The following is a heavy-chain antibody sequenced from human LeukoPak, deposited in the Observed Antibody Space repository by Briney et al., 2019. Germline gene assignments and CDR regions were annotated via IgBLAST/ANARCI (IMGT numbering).Heavy chain of an antibody. V-gene: IGHV4-39*07. J-gene: IGHJ4*02. CDR3: ARGRGYSGYDHATPFHY. Sequence: PSETLSLTCTVSGGTTSDSDYHWSWIRQSPGKGLEWIGEIYHSGSTNYNPSLKTRVTISVDTSKNQFSLKLSSVTAADTAVYYCARGRGYSGYDHATPFHYWGQGTLVTISS. CDR1: GGTTSDSDYH. D-gene: IGHD5-12*01. CDR2: IYHSGST.